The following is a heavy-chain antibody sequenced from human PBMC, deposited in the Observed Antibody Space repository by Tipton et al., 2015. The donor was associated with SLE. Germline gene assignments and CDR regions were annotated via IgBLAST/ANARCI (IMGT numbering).Heavy chain of an antibody. D-gene: IGHD6-13*01. V-gene: IGHV4-31*03. CDR3: ARSQSSSWYGYFQH. Sequence: TLSLTCIVSGGSVRSGCYYWNWIRQHPGKGLEWIGCINYSGRTYYNVSLKSRVTISVDTSKKQFSLKGRTVTAADTAVYYCARSQSSSWYGYFQHWGQGTPVTVSS. CDR1: GGSVRSGCYY. CDR2: INYSGRT. J-gene: IGHJ1*01.